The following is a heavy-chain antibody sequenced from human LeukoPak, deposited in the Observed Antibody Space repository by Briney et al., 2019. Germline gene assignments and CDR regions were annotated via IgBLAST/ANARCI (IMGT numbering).Heavy chain of an antibody. CDR3: VKSGVVVAEPPDS. V-gene: IGHV3-72*01. J-gene: IGHJ4*02. CDR2: VRNERNRYST. Sequence: GGSLRLSCSASGFTFRDYYMDWVRQAPGKGLEWIGRVRNERNRYSTDYAASVKGTLTISRDDSANLVYLQMNSLKIEAKAVYYCVKSGVVVAEPPDSWGQGTLVTVSS. CDR1: GFTFRDYY. D-gene: IGHD2-15*01.